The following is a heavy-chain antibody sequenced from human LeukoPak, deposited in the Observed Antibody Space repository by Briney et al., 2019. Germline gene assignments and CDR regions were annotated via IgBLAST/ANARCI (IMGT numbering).Heavy chain of an antibody. J-gene: IGHJ4*02. V-gene: IGHV3-7*01. CDR2: IRQDGSAI. Sequence: PGGSVRLSCAASGFPFSEYWMDWVRQAPGKGMQWVANIRQDGSAIYYADSVKGRFTISRDNAKNTLYLRMNSLRAEDTAVYYCSRSLDYWKQGPLVTVSS. CDR1: GFPFSEYW. CDR3: SRSLDY.